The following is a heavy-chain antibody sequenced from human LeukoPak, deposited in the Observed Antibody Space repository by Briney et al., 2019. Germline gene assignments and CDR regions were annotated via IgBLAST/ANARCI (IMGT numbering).Heavy chain of an antibody. Sequence: SETLSLTCTVSGGSISSSSYYWGWIRQPPGKGLEWIGSIYYSGSTYYNPSLKSRVTISVDTSKNQFSLKLSSVTAADTAVYFCARDLSIAVFDYWGQGTLVTVSS. J-gene: IGHJ4*02. D-gene: IGHD6-19*01. V-gene: IGHV4-39*02. CDR3: ARDLSIAVFDY. CDR2: IYYSGST. CDR1: GGSISSSSYY.